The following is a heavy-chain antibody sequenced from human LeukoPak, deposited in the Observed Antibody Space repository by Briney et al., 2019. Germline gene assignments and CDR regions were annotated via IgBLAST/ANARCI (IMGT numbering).Heavy chain of an antibody. J-gene: IGHJ4*02. CDR3: ARQYCSCGSCYHFDY. V-gene: IGHV5-51*01. D-gene: IGHD2-15*01. Sequence: GESLKISCKGSGYSFTSYWIGWVRQMPGKGLEWMGIIYPGDSDTRYSPSFQGPVTISADKSISTAYLQWSSLKAADTAMYYCARQYCSCGSCYHFDYWGQGTLVTVSS. CDR1: GYSFTSYW. CDR2: IYPGDSDT.